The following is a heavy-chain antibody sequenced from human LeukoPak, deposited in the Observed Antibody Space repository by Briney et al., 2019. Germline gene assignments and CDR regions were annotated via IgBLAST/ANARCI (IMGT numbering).Heavy chain of an antibody. V-gene: IGHV1-46*01. Sequence: GASVKVSCKASGYTFTSYYMHWVRQAPGQGLEWMGIINPSGGSTSYAQKFQGRVTMTRDTSTSTAYMELRSLRSDDTAVYYCARDWVVVTRTENNWFDPWGQGTLVTVSS. CDR2: INPSGGST. D-gene: IGHD3-22*01. CDR1: GYTFTSYY. CDR3: ARDWVVVTRTENNWFDP. J-gene: IGHJ5*02.